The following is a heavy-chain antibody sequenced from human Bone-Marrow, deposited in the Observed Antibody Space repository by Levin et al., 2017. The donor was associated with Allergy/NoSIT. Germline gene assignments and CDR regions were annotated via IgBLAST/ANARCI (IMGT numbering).Heavy chain of an antibody. Sequence: LSLTCAVYGGSFSGYYWSWIRQPPGKGLEWIGEINHSGSTNYNPSLKSRVTISVDTSKNQFSLKLSSVTAADTAVYYCARGPLACSGWYPWFDPWGQGTLVTVSS. V-gene: IGHV4-34*01. CDR2: INHSGST. J-gene: IGHJ5*02. CDR1: GGSFSGYY. D-gene: IGHD6-19*01. CDR3: ARGPLACSGWYPWFDP.